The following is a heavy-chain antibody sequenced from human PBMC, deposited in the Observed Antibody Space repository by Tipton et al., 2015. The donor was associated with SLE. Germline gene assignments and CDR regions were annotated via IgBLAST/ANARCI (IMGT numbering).Heavy chain of an antibody. J-gene: IGHJ3*02. D-gene: IGHD1-26*01. CDR3: ALMQSLVEAFDI. CDR1: YGSFRGYS. CDR2: INHSGST. V-gene: IGHV4-34*01. Sequence: TLSLTCTVNYGSFRGYSWSWIRQPPGKGLEWIGEINHSGSTDYNPSLKSRVTVSLDTSKTQFSLKVTSVTAADTATYYCALMQSLVEAFDIWGQGTMVTVYS.